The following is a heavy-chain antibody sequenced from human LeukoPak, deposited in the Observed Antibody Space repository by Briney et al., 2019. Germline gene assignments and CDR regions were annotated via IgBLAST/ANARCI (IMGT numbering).Heavy chain of an antibody. Sequence: GGSLRLSCAASGFTLRRYDISWVRQAPGKGLEWVTLISYDGNNQYYADSVKGRFTISRDNAKNSLYLQMNSLRDEDTAVYYCASGDILTGYDYWGQGTLVTVSS. CDR3: ASGDILTGYDY. V-gene: IGHV3-30-3*01. D-gene: IGHD3-9*01. CDR1: GFTLRRYD. J-gene: IGHJ4*02. CDR2: ISYDGNNQ.